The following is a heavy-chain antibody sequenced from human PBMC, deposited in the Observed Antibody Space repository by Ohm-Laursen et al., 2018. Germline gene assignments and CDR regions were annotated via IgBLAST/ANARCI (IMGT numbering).Heavy chain of an antibody. CDR1: CGSIISYY. V-gene: IGHV4-59*01. Sequence: SETLSLTCIVSCGSIISYYWSWIRQPPGKGLEWIGYIYYSGITNYNPSLKSRITMSVDTSKNQFSLRLSSVTAADTAVYYCARGGAFLDYWGQGALVTVS. CDR2: IYYSGIT. J-gene: IGHJ4*02. D-gene: IGHD1-26*01. CDR3: ARGGAFLDY.